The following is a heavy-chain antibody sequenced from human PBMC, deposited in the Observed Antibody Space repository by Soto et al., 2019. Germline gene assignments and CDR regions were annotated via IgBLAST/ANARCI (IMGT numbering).Heavy chain of an antibody. J-gene: IGHJ4*02. CDR1: GGSMSSYY. D-gene: IGHD5-12*01. Sequence: SETLSLTCTVSGGSMSSYYWSWIRQSPGKGLEWIGYIYYSGSTNYNPSLKSRVAISLDTSKNQFSLMLSSVTAADTAVYYRGGGEWPATIRPYFAYWGQGTLVTVSS. CDR2: IYYSGST. V-gene: IGHV4-59*01. CDR3: GGGEWPATIRPYFAY.